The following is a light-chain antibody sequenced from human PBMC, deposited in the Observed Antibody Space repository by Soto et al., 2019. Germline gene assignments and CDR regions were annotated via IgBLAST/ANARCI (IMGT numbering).Light chain of an antibody. CDR2: GAS. V-gene: IGKV3-15*01. CDR1: QSITSN. Sequence: EIVMTQSPATLSLSPGERATLSCRASQSITSNLAWYQQKPGRAPRLLIYGASTRATGIPARFSGSGSGTEFTLTISSLQPDDFGTYYCQRYNDYQYVFGQGTKLDMK. J-gene: IGKJ2*01. CDR3: QRYNDYQYV.